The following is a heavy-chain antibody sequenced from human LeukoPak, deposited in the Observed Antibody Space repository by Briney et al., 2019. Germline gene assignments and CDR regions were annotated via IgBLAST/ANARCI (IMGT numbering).Heavy chain of an antibody. J-gene: IGHJ3*02. V-gene: IGHV4-34*01. CDR3: ARGTGGSGWTRGAFDI. Sequence: SETLSLTCTVSGGSISRYYWSWIRQPPGKGLEWIGEINHSGSTNYNPSLKSRVTISVDTSKNQFSLKLSSVTAADTAVYYCARGTGGSGWTRGAFDIWGQGTMVTVSS. CDR2: INHSGST. CDR1: GGSISRYY. D-gene: IGHD6-25*01.